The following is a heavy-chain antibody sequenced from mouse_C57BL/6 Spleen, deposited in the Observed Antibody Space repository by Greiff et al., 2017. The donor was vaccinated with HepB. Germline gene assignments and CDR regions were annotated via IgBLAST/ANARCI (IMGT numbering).Heavy chain of an antibody. CDR2: IYPGDGDT. Sequence: VQLQQSGPELVKPGASVKISCKASGYAFSSSWMNWVKQRPGKGLEWIGRIYPGDGDTNYNGKFKGKATLTADKSSSTAYMQLSSLTSEDSAVYICARGGYYHYFDFWGQGTTLTVSS. CDR1: GYAFSSSW. V-gene: IGHV1-82*01. J-gene: IGHJ2*01. D-gene: IGHD2-3*01. CDR3: ARGGYYHYFDF.